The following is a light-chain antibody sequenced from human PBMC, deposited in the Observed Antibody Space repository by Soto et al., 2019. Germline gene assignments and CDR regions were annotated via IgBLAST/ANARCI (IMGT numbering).Light chain of an antibody. CDR2: GAS. Sequence: EIVLTQSPGTLSLSPGERATLSCRASQSVSSSYLAWYQQKPGQAPRLLIYGASSRATGFPDRFSGSGSGTDFTLTISSLQSEDFAVYYCQQYNNWPKMFGQGTKVDIK. V-gene: IGKV3-20*01. CDR1: QSVSSSY. CDR3: QQYNNWPKM. J-gene: IGKJ1*01.